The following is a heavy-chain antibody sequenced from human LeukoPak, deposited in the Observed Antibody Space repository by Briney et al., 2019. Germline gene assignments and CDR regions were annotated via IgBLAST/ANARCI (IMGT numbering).Heavy chain of an antibody. V-gene: IGHV3-23*01. CDR2: ISGSGGST. CDR3: AKDRTDSSSWYLYYFDY. CDR1: GFTFSSYA. Sequence: PGGSLRLSCAASGFTFSSYAMSWVRQAPGKGLEWVSAISGSGGSTYYADSVKGRFTISRDNSKNTLYLQMNSLRAEDTAVYYCAKDRTDSSSWYLYYFDYWGQGTLVTVSS. J-gene: IGHJ4*02. D-gene: IGHD6-13*01.